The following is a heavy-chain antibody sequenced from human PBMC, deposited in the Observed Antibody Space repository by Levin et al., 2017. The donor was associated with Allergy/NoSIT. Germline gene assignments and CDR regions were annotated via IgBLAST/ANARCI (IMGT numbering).Heavy chain of an antibody. CDR2: ISGSGGST. Sequence: PGGSLRLSCAASGFTFSSYAMSWVRQAPGKGLEWVSAISGSGGSTYYADSVKGRFTISRDNSKNTLYLQMNSLRAEDTAVYYCAKDFPSSDYYGSGSYYTGGDYWGQGTLVTVSS. J-gene: IGHJ4*02. CDR3: AKDFPSSDYYGSGSYYTGGDY. CDR1: GFTFSSYA. D-gene: IGHD3-10*01. V-gene: IGHV3-23*01.